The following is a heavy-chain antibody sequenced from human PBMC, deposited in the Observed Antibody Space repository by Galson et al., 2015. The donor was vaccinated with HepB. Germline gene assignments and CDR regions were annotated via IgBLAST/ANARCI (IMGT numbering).Heavy chain of an antibody. CDR3: ARVVVRGNWFDP. Sequence: TLSLTCTVSGGSIISYSWSWIRQPPGKGLEWIGYIYHSGSTYYNPSLKSRVTISVDRSKNQFSLKLSSVTAADTAVYYCARVVVRGNWFDPWGQGTLVTVSS. V-gene: IGHV4-30-2*01. CDR2: IYHSGST. D-gene: IGHD3-10*01. CDR1: GGSIISYS. J-gene: IGHJ5*02.